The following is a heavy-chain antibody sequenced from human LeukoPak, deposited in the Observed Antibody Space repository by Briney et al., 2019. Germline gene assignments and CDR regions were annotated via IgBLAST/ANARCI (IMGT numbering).Heavy chain of an antibody. CDR3: AREGETTSLGSSGWSAFDI. CDR2: INPNSGGT. D-gene: IGHD6-19*01. V-gene: IGHV1-2*02. J-gene: IGHJ3*02. CDR1: GYTFTGYY. Sequence: ASVKVSCKASGYTFTGYYMHWVRQAPGQGLEWMGWINPNSGGTNYAQKFQGRVTMTRDTSISTAYMELSRLRSDDTAVYYCAREGETTSLGSSGWSAFDIWGQGTMVTVSS.